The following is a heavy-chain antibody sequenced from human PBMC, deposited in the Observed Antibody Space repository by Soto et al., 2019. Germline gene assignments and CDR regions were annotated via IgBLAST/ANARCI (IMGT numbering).Heavy chain of an antibody. CDR3: ARDSHCTNGVCYTFSGAFDI. D-gene: IGHD2-8*01. CDR2: IWYDGSNK. V-gene: IGHV3-33*01. J-gene: IGHJ3*02. CDR1: VFTFSSYG. Sequence: VGSLRLSCAASVFTFSSYGMHCFRQSPCNWLHFLAVIWYDGSNKYYADSVKGRFTISRDNSKNTLYLQMNSLRAEDTAVYYCARDSHCTNGVCYTFSGAFDIWGQGTMVTVSS.